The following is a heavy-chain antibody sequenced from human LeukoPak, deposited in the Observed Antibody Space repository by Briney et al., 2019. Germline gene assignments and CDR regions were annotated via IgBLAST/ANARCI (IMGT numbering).Heavy chain of an antibody. D-gene: IGHD3-16*02. J-gene: IGHJ4*02. CDR2: INPSGST. CDR3: ARGGELSYPFEFDY. CDR1: GGSFSGYY. V-gene: IGHV4-34*01. Sequence: SETLSLTCAVYGGSFSGYYWSWIRQPPGKGLEWIGEINPSGSTNYNPSLKSRVTISVDTSKNQFSLKLSSVTAADTAVYYCARGGELSYPFEFDYWGQGTLVTVSS.